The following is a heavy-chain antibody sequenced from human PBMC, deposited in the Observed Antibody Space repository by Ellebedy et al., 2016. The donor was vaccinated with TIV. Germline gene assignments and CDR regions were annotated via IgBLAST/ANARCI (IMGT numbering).Heavy chain of an antibody. CDR3: AKEPGTMVRGVIMRWYFDL. J-gene: IGHJ2*01. V-gene: IGHV3-23*01. CDR2: ISGSGGST. CDR1: GFTFSSYA. Sequence: GESLKISCAASGFTFSSYAMSWVRQAPGKGLELVSAISGSGGSTYYADSVKGRFTISRDNAKNTLYLQMNSLRDEDTAVYYCAKEPGTMVRGVIMRWYFDLWGRGTLVTVSS. D-gene: IGHD3-10*01.